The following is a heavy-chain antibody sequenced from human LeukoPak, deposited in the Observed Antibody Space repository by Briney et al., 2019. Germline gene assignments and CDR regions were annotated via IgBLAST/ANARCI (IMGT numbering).Heavy chain of an antibody. V-gene: IGHV1-8*01. J-gene: IGHJ5*02. CDR2: MNPNGGNT. CDR1: GYTFTTYD. D-gene: IGHD4-23*01. Sequence: GASVKVSCKASGYTFTTYDINWVRQATGQGLEWMGWMNPNGGNTGYAQKFQGRVTMTRNTSISTAYMELRSLRSEDTAVYYCARGPNKSDGGNSGSAWFDPWGQGTLVTVSS. CDR3: ARGPNKSDGGNSGSAWFDP.